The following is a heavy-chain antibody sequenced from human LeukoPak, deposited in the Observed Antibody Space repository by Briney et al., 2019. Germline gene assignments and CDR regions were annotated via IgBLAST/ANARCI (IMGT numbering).Heavy chain of an antibody. CDR2: IYYNGST. V-gene: IGHV4-59*12. CDR1: GGSISSYY. Sequence: SETLSLTCTVSGGSISSYYWSWMRQPPGKGLEWIGYIYYNGSTSYNPSLKSRVTISVDTSKNQFSLKLSSVTAADTAVYYCASEIIPAAGVDYWGQGTLVTVSS. J-gene: IGHJ4*02. CDR3: ASEIIPAAGVDY. D-gene: IGHD6-13*01.